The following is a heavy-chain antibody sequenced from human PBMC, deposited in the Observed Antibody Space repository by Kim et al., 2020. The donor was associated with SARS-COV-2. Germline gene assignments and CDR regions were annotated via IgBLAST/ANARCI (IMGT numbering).Heavy chain of an antibody. CDR3: ARGWFGQGGDC. J-gene: IGHJ4*02. CDR2: ITVSSTHI. Sequence: GGSLRLSCAVSGFNFNSYTMDWVRQAPGKGLEWVSSITVSSTHIYYADSVKGRFTISRDNGRNSLYLKMDSLRVDDTAVYYCARGWFGQGGDCWGQGT. CDR1: GFNFNSYT. V-gene: IGHV3-21*01. D-gene: IGHD3-10*01.